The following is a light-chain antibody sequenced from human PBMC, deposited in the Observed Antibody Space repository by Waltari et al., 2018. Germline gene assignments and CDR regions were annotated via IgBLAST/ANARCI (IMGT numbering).Light chain of an antibody. CDR1: DEYSAYA. V-gene: IGLV4-69*01. J-gene: IGLJ3*02. CDR2: VNSDGTH. CDR3: QTWGTGIQV. Sequence: LVLTQSPSASASLGASVKLTCSLPDEYSAYAIAWHQHQPLKGPRFLMTVNSDGTHRKGDWISERFSGSSSDLDRYLIISRLQSDDEADYFCQTWGTGIQVFGSGTKLTVV.